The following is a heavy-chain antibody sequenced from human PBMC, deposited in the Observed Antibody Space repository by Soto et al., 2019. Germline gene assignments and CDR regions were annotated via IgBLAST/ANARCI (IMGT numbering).Heavy chain of an antibody. D-gene: IGHD2-8*01. CDR3: TTDEWS. CDR1: GVNFNTAW. Sequence: VQLVESGGGLVKPGGSLTLSCATSGVNFNTAWMSWVRQAPGKGLERVGRSKSKTDGGATDYAAPVKGRFTISRDDSNNTLYLQMNSLKTEDTAVYYCTTDEWSWGQGTLVTVSS. CDR2: SKSKTDGGAT. V-gene: IGHV3-15*01. J-gene: IGHJ4*02.